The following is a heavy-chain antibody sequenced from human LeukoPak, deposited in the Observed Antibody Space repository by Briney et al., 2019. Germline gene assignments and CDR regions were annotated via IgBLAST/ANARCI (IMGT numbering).Heavy chain of an antibody. CDR1: GGSFSGYY. CDR2: INHSGST. CDR3: ARLSWGGY. J-gene: IGHJ4*02. V-gene: IGHV4-34*01. Sequence: SETLSLTCAVYGGSFSGYYWSWIRQPPGKGLEWIGEINHSGSTNYNPSLKSRVTISVDTSKNQFSLKLSSVTAADTAVYYCARLSWGGYWGQGTLVTVSS. D-gene: IGHD3-10*01.